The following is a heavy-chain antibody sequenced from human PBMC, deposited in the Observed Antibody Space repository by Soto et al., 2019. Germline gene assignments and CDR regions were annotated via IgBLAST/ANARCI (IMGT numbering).Heavy chain of an antibody. D-gene: IGHD3-16*01. Sequence: SETLSLTCTVSGGSITSGDYSGSWIRQPPGKGLEWIGYIHSGGSIYFNSSLKSRVTISLDTSRNQFSLDLISVTAADTAVYYCARYVGGSHFDYWGQGTLVTVSS. CDR3: ARYVGGSHFDY. J-gene: IGHJ4*02. V-gene: IGHV4-30-4*01. CDR1: GGSITSGDYS. CDR2: IHSGGSI.